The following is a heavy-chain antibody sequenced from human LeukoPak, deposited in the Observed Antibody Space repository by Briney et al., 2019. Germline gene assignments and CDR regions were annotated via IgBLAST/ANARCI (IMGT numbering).Heavy chain of an antibody. CDR2: INPNSGGT. Sequence: ASVKVSCKASGYTFTGYYMHWVRQAPGQGLEWMGRINPNSGGTNYAQKFQGRVTMTRDTSISTAYMELSRLRSDDTAVYYCARGRPGFGELFIFDYWGQGTLVTVSS. CDR1: GYTFTGYY. J-gene: IGHJ4*02. D-gene: IGHD3-10*01. V-gene: IGHV1-2*06. CDR3: ARGRPGFGELFIFDY.